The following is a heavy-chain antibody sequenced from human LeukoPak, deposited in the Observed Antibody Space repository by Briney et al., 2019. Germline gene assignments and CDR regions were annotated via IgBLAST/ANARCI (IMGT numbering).Heavy chain of an antibody. Sequence: GASVKVSCKVSGYTLTELSMHWVRQAPGKGLEWMGGFDPEDGETIYAQKFQGRVTMTEDTSTDTAYMELSSLRSEDTAVYYCATGDSYYYGSGSYPPFDYWGQETLVTVSS. V-gene: IGHV1-24*01. J-gene: IGHJ4*02. D-gene: IGHD3-10*01. CDR3: ATGDSYYYGSGSYPPFDY. CDR2: FDPEDGET. CDR1: GYTLTELS.